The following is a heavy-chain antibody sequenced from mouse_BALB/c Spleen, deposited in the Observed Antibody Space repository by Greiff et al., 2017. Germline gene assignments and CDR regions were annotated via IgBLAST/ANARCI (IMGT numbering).Heavy chain of an antibody. CDR2: IDPSDSYT. CDR3: AREGGNFFAY. D-gene: IGHD2-1*01. V-gene: IGHV1-69*02. CDR1: GYTFTSYW. Sequence: QVQLQQPGAELVKPGASVKLSCKASGYTFTSYWMNWVKQRPGQGLEWIGEIDPSDSYTNYNQKFKGKATLTVDKSSSTAYMQLSSLTSEDSAVYYCAREGGNFFAYWGQGTLVTVSA. J-gene: IGHJ3*01.